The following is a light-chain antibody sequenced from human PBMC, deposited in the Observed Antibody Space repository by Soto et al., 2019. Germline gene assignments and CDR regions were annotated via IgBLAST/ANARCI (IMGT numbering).Light chain of an antibody. J-gene: IGLJ2*01. CDR2: SNN. Sequence: QSVLTQPPSASGTPGQRVTISCSGSCSNIGSNTVNWYQQLPGTAPKLLIYSNNQRPSGVPDRFSGSKSGTSASLAISGLQSEDEADYYCAAWDDSLNGLVFGGGTKVTVL. CDR1: CSNIGSNT. CDR3: AAWDDSLNGLV. V-gene: IGLV1-44*01.